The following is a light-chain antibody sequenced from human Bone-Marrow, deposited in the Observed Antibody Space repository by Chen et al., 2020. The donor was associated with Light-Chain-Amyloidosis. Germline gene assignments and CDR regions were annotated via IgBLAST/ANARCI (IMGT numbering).Light chain of an antibody. CDR1: DLPTKY. CDR3: QSADSSGTYEVI. V-gene: IGLV3-25*03. CDR2: RDT. Sequence: SYELTQPPSVSVSPGQTARITCSGDDLPTKYAYWYQQKPGQAPVLVIHRDTERPAGISERFSGSSSGTTATLTISGVQAEDEGDYHCQSADSSGTYEVIFGGGTKLTVL. J-gene: IGLJ2*01.